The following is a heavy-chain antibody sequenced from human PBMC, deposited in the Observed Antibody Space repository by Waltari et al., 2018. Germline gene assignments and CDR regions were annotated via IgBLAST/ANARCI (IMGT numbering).Heavy chain of an antibody. J-gene: IGHJ6*02. Sequence: QVQLQESGPGLVKPSQTLSLTCTVSGGSISSGGYYWSWIRQHPGKGLEWIGYIYYSRSTYYNPSLKSRVTISVDTSKNQFSLKLSSVTAADTAVYYCARVSLRFLGGVDYGMDVCGQGTTVTVSS. CDR3: ARVSLRFLGGVDYGMDV. D-gene: IGHD3-3*01. CDR1: GGSISSGGYY. CDR2: IYYSRST. V-gene: IGHV4-31*03.